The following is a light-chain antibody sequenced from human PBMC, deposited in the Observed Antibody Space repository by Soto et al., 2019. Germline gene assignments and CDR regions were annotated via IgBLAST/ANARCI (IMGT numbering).Light chain of an antibody. J-gene: IGKJ2*01. CDR1: ESIGSW. CDR2: KTS. Sequence: DIPMTQSPSTLSASVGDRVTITCRASESIGSWLAWYQHKPGKAPNLLIYKTSTLESGVPSRFSGSGSGTEFTLTISSLQPDDFATYYCQQYHSYSYTFGQGTKLEIK. V-gene: IGKV1-5*03. CDR3: QQYHSYSYT.